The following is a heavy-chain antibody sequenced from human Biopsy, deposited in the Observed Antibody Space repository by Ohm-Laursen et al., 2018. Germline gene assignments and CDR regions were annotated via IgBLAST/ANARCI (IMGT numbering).Heavy chain of an antibody. CDR1: GGSLSSYY. J-gene: IGHJ3*02. CDR3: ARVRGSGFFAFDI. CDR2: IFDDGAT. D-gene: IGHD3-3*01. V-gene: IGHV4-59*07. Sequence: SDTLSLTCTVSGGSLSSYYWSWIRQTSGTGLAWIGHIFDDGATNYSPSPSLQGRVTLSIDTSENTFSLTLTSLTRADTGVYYCARVRGSGFFAFDIWGRGTTVSVSS.